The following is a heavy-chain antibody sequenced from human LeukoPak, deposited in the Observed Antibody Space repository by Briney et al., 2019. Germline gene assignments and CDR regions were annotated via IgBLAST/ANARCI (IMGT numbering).Heavy chain of an antibody. CDR1: GGSFSGYY. Sequence: SETLSLTCAVYGGSFSGYYWSWIRQPPGKGLEWIGEINHSGSTNYNPSLKSRVTISVDTSKNQFSLKLSSVTAADTAVYYCARAPTLLRYFDWLSDVWGKETTVTVSS. V-gene: IGHV4-34*01. J-gene: IGHJ6*04. CDR2: INHSGST. D-gene: IGHD3-9*01. CDR3: ARAPTLLRYFDWLSDV.